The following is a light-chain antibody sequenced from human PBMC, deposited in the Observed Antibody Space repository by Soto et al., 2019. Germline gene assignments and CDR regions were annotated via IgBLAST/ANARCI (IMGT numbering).Light chain of an antibody. Sequence: EIVMTQSPATLSVSPGDGATLSCRASQSVDSNLAWYQQKPGQTPRLLIYGASTRPTGIPARFSGSGSGTEFTLTISSLQSEDFAVYYCLHYNNGPRFGQGTKVDI. CDR3: LHYNNGPR. CDR2: GAS. CDR1: QSVDSN. J-gene: IGKJ1*01. V-gene: IGKV3D-15*01.